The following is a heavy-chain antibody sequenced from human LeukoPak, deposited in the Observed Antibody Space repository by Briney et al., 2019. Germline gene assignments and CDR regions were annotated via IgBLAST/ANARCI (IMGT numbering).Heavy chain of an antibody. V-gene: IGHV4-34*01. J-gene: IGHJ5*02. CDR1: GGSFSGYY. CDR2: INHSGST. CDR3: ARGTSSGWFDP. Sequence: SETLSLTCAVYGGSFSGYYWSWIRQPPGKGLEWIGEINHSGSTNYNPSLKSRVTISVGTSKNQFSLKLSSVTAADTAVYYCARGTSSGWFDPWGQGTLVTVSS. D-gene: IGHD6-19*01.